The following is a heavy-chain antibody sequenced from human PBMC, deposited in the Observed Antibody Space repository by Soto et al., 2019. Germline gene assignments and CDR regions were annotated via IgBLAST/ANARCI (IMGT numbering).Heavy chain of an antibody. CDR3: ASHGRGTY. Sequence: GGSLRLSCEASGFSFSNYWMSWVRQAPGKGLEWVANINQDGSEKYYVDSVKGRFTISRDNAKNSLYLQMNSLRTEDTAVYYCASHGRGTYWGQGTLVTVSS. CDR1: GFSFSNYW. V-gene: IGHV3-7*01. CDR2: INQDGSEK. J-gene: IGHJ4*02. D-gene: IGHD1-26*01.